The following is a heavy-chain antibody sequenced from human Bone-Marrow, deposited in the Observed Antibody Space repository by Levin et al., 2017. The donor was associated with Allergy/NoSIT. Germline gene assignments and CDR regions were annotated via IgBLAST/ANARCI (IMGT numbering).Heavy chain of an antibody. CDR2: ISGSGGST. CDR1: GFTFSSYA. Sequence: GGSLRLSCAASGFTFSSYAMSWVRQAPGKGLEWVSAISGSGGSTYYADSVKGRFTISRDNSKNTLYLQMNSLRAEDTAVYYCAKGPGYCSGGSCYLPFDYWGQGTLVTVSS. V-gene: IGHV3-23*01. D-gene: IGHD2-15*01. CDR3: AKGPGYCSGGSCYLPFDY. J-gene: IGHJ4*02.